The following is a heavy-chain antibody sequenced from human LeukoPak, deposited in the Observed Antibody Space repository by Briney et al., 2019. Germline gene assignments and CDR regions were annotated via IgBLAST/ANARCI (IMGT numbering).Heavy chain of an antibody. V-gene: IGHV4-30-2*02. Sequence: PSETLSLTCTVSGGSISSGGYYWSWIRQPPGKGLEWIGYIYHSGSTYYNPSLKSRVTISVDRSKNQFSLKLSSVTAADTAVYYCARSLGKGVAYFDYWGQGTLVTVSS. CDR1: GGSISSGGYY. D-gene: IGHD3-3*01. CDR3: ARSLGKGVAYFDY. J-gene: IGHJ4*02. CDR2: IYHSGST.